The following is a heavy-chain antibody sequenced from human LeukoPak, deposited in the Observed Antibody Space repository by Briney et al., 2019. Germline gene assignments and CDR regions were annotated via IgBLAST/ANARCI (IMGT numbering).Heavy chain of an antibody. V-gene: IGHV3-30*18. CDR2: LSDGGSHE. D-gene: IGHD4-11*01. CDR1: GFTFSSYG. J-gene: IGHJ3*01. CDR3: VKEGAVNAKYAFDL. Sequence: GSLRLSCAASGFTFSSYGMHWVRQAPGKGLEWVAVLSDGGSHEWFADSVKGRFTISRDNSKSTLYLQMNSLRVEDTAVYYCVKEGAVNAKYAFDLWGQGTVVTVSS.